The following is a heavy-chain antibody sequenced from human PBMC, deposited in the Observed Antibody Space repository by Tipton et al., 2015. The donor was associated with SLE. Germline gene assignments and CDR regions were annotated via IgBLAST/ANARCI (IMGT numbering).Heavy chain of an antibody. V-gene: IGHV4-61*02. CDR1: GGSISSGSYY. CDR3: AREVGGSYYDYYYYYMDV. Sequence: TLSLTCTVSGGSISSGSYYWSWIRQPAGKGLEWIGRIYTSGSTNYNPSLQTRVTISVDMSKNQFSLNLSSVTAADTAVYYCAREVGGSYYDYYYYYMDVWGKGTTV. J-gene: IGHJ6*03. CDR2: IYTSGST. D-gene: IGHD1-26*01.